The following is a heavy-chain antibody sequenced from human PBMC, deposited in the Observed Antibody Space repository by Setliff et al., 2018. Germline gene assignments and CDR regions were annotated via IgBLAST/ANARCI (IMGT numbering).Heavy chain of an antibody. V-gene: IGHV1-18*01. D-gene: IGHD2-15*01. J-gene: IGHJ4*02. Sequence: ASVKVSCKASGYTFTSYGITWVRQAPGQGLEWMAWISAYNGYIVYAQKFQGRVTVTTDTSTSTAYMELRSLRSDDTAVYYCARAPPKIVVTVVALDYWGQGALVTVSS. CDR1: GYTFTSYG. CDR2: ISAYNGYI. CDR3: ARAPPKIVVTVVALDY.